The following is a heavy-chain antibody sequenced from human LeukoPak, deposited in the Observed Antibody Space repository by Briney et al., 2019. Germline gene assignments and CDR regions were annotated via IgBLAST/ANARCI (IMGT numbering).Heavy chain of an antibody. J-gene: IGHJ4*02. V-gene: IGHV3-33*01. CDR3: ARDIVGGTEWELLLGNDY. CDR1: GFTFSSYG. D-gene: IGHD1-26*01. CDR2: IWYDGSNK. Sequence: PGRSLRLSYGASGFTFSSYGMHWVRQAPGKGLEWVAVIWYDGSNKYYADSVKGRFTISRDNSKNTLYLEMNSLRAEDTAVYYCARDIVGGTEWELLLGNDYCGQGTLVTVSS.